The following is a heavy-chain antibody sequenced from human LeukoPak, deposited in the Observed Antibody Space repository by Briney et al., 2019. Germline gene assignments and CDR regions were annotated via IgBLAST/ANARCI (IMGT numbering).Heavy chain of an antibody. CDR1: GGSFSGYY. CDR3: ARSRRGWFDP. V-gene: IGHV4-34*01. CDR2: INHSGST. Sequence: SETLSLTCAVYGGSFSGYYWSWIRQPPGKGLEWIGEINHSGSTNYNPSLKRRVTISVHTSKNQFSLKLSSVTAADTAVYYCARSRRGWFDPWGEGPVVTVS. J-gene: IGHJ5*02.